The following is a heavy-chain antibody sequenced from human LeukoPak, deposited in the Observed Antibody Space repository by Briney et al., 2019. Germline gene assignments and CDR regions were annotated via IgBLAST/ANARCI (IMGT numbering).Heavy chain of an antibody. CDR3: ARRRCSSTSCYGLGGYYYYYMDV. CDR1: GGSISSSSYY. D-gene: IGHD2-2*01. Sequence: SETLSLTCTVSGGSISSSSYYWSWIRQPPGKGLEWIGEINHSGSTNYNPSLKSRVTISVDTSKNQFSLKLSSVTAADTAVYYCARRRCSSTSCYGLGGYYYYYMDVWGKGTTVTVSS. V-gene: IGHV4-39*07. J-gene: IGHJ6*03. CDR2: INHSGST.